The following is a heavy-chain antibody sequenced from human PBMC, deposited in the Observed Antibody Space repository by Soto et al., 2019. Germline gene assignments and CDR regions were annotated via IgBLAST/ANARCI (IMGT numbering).Heavy chain of an antibody. Sequence: SETLSLTCTVSGGSISSFYWSWIRQPPGKRLEWIGYIHHSGSTDYNPSLKSRVTTSVDMSKNHFSLKLSSVTAADTAVYYCARRLCSGGSCYSTSNDYFDIWGQGTMVTVSS. CDR2: IHHSGST. D-gene: IGHD2-15*01. CDR3: ARRLCSGGSCYSTSNDYFDI. V-gene: IGHV4-59*08. CDR1: GGSISSFY. J-gene: IGHJ3*02.